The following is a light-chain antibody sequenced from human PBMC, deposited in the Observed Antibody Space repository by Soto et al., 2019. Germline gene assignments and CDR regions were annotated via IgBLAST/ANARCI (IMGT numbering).Light chain of an antibody. CDR1: QDINVY. CDR3: QPGYVAPYN. V-gene: IGKV1-39*01. J-gene: IGKJ2*01. Sequence: DIQMTQSPSSVSASVGDTVTITCRASQDINVYLNWYQQKPGEVPKLLIYSASSLHSGVPSRFTGSGSETDFTLTIRSLQPEDFATYYCQPGYVAPYNFGQGTKVDIK. CDR2: SAS.